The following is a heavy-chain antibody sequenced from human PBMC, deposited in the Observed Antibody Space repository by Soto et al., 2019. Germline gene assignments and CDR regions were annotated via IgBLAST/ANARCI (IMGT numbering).Heavy chain of an antibody. V-gene: IGHV4-34*01. CDR1: GGSFSGYY. D-gene: IGHD4-4*01. J-gene: IGHJ4*02. CDR3: ARGPTVARTQFDY. Sequence: PSETLSLTCAVYGGSFSGYYWSWIRHPPGKGLEWIGEINHSGSTNYNPSLKSRVTISVDTSKNQFSLKLSSVTAADTAVYYCARGPTVARTQFDYWGQGTLVTVSS. CDR2: INHSGST.